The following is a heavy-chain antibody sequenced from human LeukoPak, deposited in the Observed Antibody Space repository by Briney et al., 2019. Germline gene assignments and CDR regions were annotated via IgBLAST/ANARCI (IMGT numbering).Heavy chain of an antibody. Sequence: PGGSLRLSCEASGFTFSTYGMHWVRQAPGKGLEWITLIPYDGSNKYYADSVKGRFTISRDNSKNTLYLQMNSLRAEDTAVYYCARAPGNYYGMDVWGQGTTVTVSS. CDR3: ARAPGNYYGMDV. CDR2: IPYDGSNK. CDR1: GFTFSTYG. J-gene: IGHJ6*02. V-gene: IGHV3-30*03.